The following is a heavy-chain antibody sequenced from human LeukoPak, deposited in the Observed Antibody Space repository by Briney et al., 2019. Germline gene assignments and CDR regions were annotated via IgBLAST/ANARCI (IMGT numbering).Heavy chain of an antibody. Sequence: GASIKVSCKASGYTFAGYYMHWVRQAPGQGLAWMGWINPNSGGTNYAQKSQGRVTMTRDTSISTAYMELSRLRSDDTAVYYSARVGVWDDPWGQGTLVTVSS. CDR2: INPNSGGT. D-gene: IGHD1-26*01. J-gene: IGHJ5*02. CDR3: ARVGVWDDP. V-gene: IGHV1-2*02. CDR1: GYTFAGYY.